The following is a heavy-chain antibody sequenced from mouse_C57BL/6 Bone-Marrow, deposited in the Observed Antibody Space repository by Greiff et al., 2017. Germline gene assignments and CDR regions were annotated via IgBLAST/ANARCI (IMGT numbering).Heavy chain of an antibody. CDR1: GYAFSSYW. V-gene: IGHV1-80*01. Sequence: VQLQQSGAELVKPGASVKISCNASGYAFSSYWMNWVKQRPGKGLEWIGQIHPGDGDTNYNGKFKGKATLTAEKYSSTAYLQLSSLAAEDSAVYFYARGTTVVARYFDVWGTGTTVTVSS. J-gene: IGHJ1*03. CDR3: ARGTTVVARYFDV. CDR2: IHPGDGDT. D-gene: IGHD1-1*01.